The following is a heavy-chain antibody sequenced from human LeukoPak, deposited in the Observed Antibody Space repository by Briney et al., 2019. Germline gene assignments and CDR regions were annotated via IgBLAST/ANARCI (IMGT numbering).Heavy chain of an antibody. CDR2: INHSGST. V-gene: IGHV4-34*01. D-gene: IGHD4-23*01. Sequence: SETLSLTCAVYGGSFSGYYWSWIRQPPGKGLEWIGEINHSGSTNYNPSLKSRVTISVDTSRSQFSLKLNSVTAADTAVYFCARAWLGYGGNAYWYFDLWGRGNLVTVSS. CDR3: ARAWLGYGGNAYWYFDL. CDR1: GGSFSGYY. J-gene: IGHJ2*01.